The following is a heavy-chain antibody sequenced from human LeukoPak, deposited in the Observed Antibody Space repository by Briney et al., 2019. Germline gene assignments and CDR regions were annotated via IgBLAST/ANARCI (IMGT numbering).Heavy chain of an antibody. Sequence: PGGSLRLSCAASEFTFKNYDMHWVRQAPGKGLAWVASLQYDSSYIYYADSVRGRFTISRDNSRNTLYLQLNSLRVEDMAVYYCAKGRHSSGWPNWFDPWGQGTLVTVSS. CDR1: EFTFKNYD. D-gene: IGHD6-19*01. CDR3: AKGRHSSGWPNWFDP. CDR2: LQYDSSYI. J-gene: IGHJ5*02. V-gene: IGHV3-30*02.